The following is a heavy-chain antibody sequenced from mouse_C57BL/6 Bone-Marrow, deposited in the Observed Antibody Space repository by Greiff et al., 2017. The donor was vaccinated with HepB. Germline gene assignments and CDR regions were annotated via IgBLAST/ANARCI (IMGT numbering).Heavy chain of an antibody. CDR3: ARYSNYGYFDV. CDR2: IRNKANGYTT. J-gene: IGHJ1*03. CDR1: GFTFTDYY. Sequence: DVHLVESGGGLVQPGGSLSLSCAASGFTFTDYYMSWVRQPPGKALEWLGFIRNKANGYTTEYSASVKGRFTISRDNSQSILYLQMNALRAADSSTYYCARYSNYGYFDVWGTGTTVTVSS. V-gene: IGHV7-3*01.